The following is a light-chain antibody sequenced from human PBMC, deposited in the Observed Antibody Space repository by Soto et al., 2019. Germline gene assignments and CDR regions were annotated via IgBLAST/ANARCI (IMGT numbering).Light chain of an antibody. J-gene: IGKJ2*01. V-gene: IGKV1-39*01. CDR3: QQTYNTPYT. CDR2: AAS. CDR1: QSISTF. Sequence: DIQMTQSPSSLSASVGDRVTITCRASQSISTFLNWYQHEPGKAPMLLIYAASNLQSAVPSRFSGSGSATDFTLTISSLQPEDCATYYCQQTYNTPYTFGQGTKLEIK.